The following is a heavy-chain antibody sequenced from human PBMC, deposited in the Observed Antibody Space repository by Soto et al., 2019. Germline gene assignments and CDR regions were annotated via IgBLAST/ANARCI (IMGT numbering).Heavy chain of an antibody. J-gene: IGHJ4*02. CDR1: GFSFSNCG. CDR2: ISSDGSDK. D-gene: IGHD2-15*01. CDR3: VKGSEVAGQELDY. Sequence: QVQLVESGGGVVQPGRSLRLSCAASGFSFSNCGMHWVRQAPGKGLEWVAAISSDGSDKYYSESVKGRFTISRDNSKNTLFLQMNSLRVEDTAVYYCVKGSEVAGQELDYWGQGTLVTVSS. V-gene: IGHV3-30*18.